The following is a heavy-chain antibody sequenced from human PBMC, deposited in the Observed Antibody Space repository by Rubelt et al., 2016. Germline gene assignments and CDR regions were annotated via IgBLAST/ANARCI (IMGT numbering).Heavy chain of an antibody. V-gene: IGHV3-74*02. Sequence: EARGGLVQPGGSLRLSCVASGFTVSSVWMHWVRQVPGKGLVWVSRINDDVSSTTTAYADSVEGRFTIPRDYAKNTLYLQMNSLRAEDTAVYYCAGVNWEASYPRADYWGQGTLVTVSS. J-gene: IGHJ4*02. CDR1: GFTVSSVW. CDR2: INDDVSST. D-gene: IGHD1-26*01. CDR3: AGVNWEASYPRADY.